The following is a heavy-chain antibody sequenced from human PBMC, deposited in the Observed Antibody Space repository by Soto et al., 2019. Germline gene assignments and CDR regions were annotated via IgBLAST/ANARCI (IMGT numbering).Heavy chain of an antibody. J-gene: IGHJ4*02. CDR3: ARGRGPPYYYDSSGYQDY. V-gene: IGHV3-64*01. CDR2: ISSNGGST. Sequence: EVQLVESGGGLVQPGGSLRLSCAASGFTFSSYAMHWVRQARGKGLEYVSAISSNGGSTYYANSVKGRFTISRGNSKNTLYLQMGSLRAEDMAVYYCARGRGPPYYYDSSGYQDYWGQGTLVTVSS. CDR1: GFTFSSYA. D-gene: IGHD3-22*01.